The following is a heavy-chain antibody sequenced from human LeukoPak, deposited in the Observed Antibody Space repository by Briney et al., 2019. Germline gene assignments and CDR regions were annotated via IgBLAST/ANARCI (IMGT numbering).Heavy chain of an antibody. J-gene: IGHJ4*02. V-gene: IGHV3-74*01. Sequence: PGGSLRLSCAASGFTFSTYGMHWVRQPPGKGLVWVSRIDRDGSRINYADSVKGRFTISRDNGKNTLFLQMNSLRAEDAAVYYCVRGNDYGGPHYWGQGTLVTVSS. CDR3: VRGNDYGGPHY. CDR1: GFTFSTYG. D-gene: IGHD4-23*01. CDR2: IDRDGSRI.